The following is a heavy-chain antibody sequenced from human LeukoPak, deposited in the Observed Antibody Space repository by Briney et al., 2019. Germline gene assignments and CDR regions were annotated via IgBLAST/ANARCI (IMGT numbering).Heavy chain of an antibody. Sequence: SETLSLTCTVSGGSISSSTYYWGWIRQPPGKGLEWIGNIYYSGNTYYNPSLKSRVTISVDTSKNQFSLKLSSVTAADTAVYYCARGSSKNDYWGQGTLVTVSS. CDR2: IYYSGNT. J-gene: IGHJ4*02. D-gene: IGHD6-6*01. CDR1: GGSISSSTYY. CDR3: ARGSSKNDY. V-gene: IGHV4-39*07.